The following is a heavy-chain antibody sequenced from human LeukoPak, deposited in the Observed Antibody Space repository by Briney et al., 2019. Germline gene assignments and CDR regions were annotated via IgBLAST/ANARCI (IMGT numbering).Heavy chain of an antibody. CDR3: ATATGIYYDSSGYYQDAFDI. J-gene: IGHJ3*02. D-gene: IGHD3-22*01. CDR1: GFTFDDYA. Sequence: GGSLRLSCAGSGFTFDDYAMHWVGQAPGRGVGGVSGKSWNSGSIVYADSVKGPITTSRDNAKKSLYLQMNSLTAEDTALYYCATATGIYYDSSGYYQDAFDIWGQGTMGTASS. V-gene: IGHV3-9*01. CDR2: KSWNSGSI.